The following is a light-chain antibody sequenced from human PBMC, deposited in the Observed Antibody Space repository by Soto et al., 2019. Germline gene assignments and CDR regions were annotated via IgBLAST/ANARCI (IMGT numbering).Light chain of an antibody. V-gene: IGLV2-14*01. CDR1: SNDVGGYNY. Sequence: QSALTQPASVSGSPGQSITISCTGTSNDVGGYNYVSWYQQGPGKAPKLMIYEVSNRPSGVSNRFSGSKSGNTASLTISGPQAEDEGDYYCSSYTSSNTLEVFGGGTQLTVL. J-gene: IGLJ2*01. CDR2: EVS. CDR3: SSYTSSNTLEV.